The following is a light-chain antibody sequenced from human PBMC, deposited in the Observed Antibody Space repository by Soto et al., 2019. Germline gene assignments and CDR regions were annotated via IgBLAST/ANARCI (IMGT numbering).Light chain of an antibody. CDR1: QTISTY. Sequence: DIQMTQFPSSLSASVGDRVTITCRASQTISTYLNWYQQKPGKAPKLLIYAASTLQSGVPSRFSGSVSGTDFTLTINSLQPEDFATYYCQQSHGIPYAFGQGTKLEIK. V-gene: IGKV1-39*01. J-gene: IGKJ2*01. CDR3: QQSHGIPYA. CDR2: AAS.